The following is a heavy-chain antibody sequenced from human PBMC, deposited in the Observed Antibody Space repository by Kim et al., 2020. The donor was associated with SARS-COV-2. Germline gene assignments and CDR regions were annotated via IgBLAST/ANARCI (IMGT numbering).Heavy chain of an antibody. CDR3: ARRQFTSGWYYFDY. Sequence: GGYLRLSCAASGFTFSSHWMHWVRQAPGKGLVWVSRINSDGTTTSYGDSVKGRFTISRDNAKNTLYLQMNSLTAEDTAVYYCARRQFTSGWYYFDYWGQG. CDR1: GFTFSSHW. V-gene: IGHV3-74*01. CDR2: INSDGTTT. J-gene: IGHJ4*02. D-gene: IGHD6-19*01.